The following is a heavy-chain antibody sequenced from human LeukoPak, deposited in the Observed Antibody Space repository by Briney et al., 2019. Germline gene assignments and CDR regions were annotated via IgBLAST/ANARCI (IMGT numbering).Heavy chain of an antibody. CDR1: GFTFSSYG. CDR3: AKDRTVGASYWYFDL. D-gene: IGHD1-26*01. Sequence: GGSLRLSCAASGFTFSSYGMHWVRQAPGKGLEWVAVIWYDGSNKYYADSVKGRFTISRDSSRNTLFLHMNTLRAEDTAIYYCAKDRTVGASYWYFDLWGRGTLVTVSS. V-gene: IGHV3-33*06. J-gene: IGHJ2*01. CDR2: IWYDGSNK.